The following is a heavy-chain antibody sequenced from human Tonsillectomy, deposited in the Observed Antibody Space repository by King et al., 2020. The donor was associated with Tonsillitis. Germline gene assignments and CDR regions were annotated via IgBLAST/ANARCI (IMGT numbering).Heavy chain of an antibody. V-gene: IGHV1-46*01. CDR1: GYTFTSYY. Sequence: QLVQSGAEVKKPGASVKVSCKASGYTFTSYYMHWVRQAPGQGLEWMGIINPSGGSTSYAQKFQGRVTMTRDTSTSTVYMELSSLRSEDTAVYYCARERGYDILTGYSGANDYWGQGTLVTVSS. D-gene: IGHD3-9*01. CDR3: ARERGYDILTGYSGANDY. J-gene: IGHJ4*02. CDR2: INPSGGST.